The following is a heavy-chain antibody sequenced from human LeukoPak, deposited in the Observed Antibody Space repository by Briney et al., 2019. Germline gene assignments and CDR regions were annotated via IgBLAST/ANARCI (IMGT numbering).Heavy chain of an antibody. Sequence: GESLKISCQGSGYSFTNNWIGWLRQMPGKGLEWMGITYPGDSNTRYSPSFQGQVTISADKSISSAYLQWSSLKASDTAMYYCVRSPACSSGTCYPNWFDPWGQGTLVTVSS. CDR1: GYSFTNNW. D-gene: IGHD2-15*01. CDR3: VRSPACSSGTCYPNWFDP. CDR2: TYPGDSNT. J-gene: IGHJ5*02. V-gene: IGHV5-51*01.